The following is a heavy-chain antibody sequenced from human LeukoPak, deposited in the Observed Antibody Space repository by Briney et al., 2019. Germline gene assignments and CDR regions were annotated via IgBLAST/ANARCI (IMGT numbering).Heavy chain of an antibody. CDR2: ISSSSSYI. Sequence: PGGSLRLSCAASGFTFSSYSMNWVRQAPGKGLEWVSSISSSSSYIYYAGSVKGRFTISRDNAKNSLYLQMNSLRAEDTAVYYCASITSRYDSSGYYSAVDYWGQGTLVTVSS. D-gene: IGHD3-22*01. J-gene: IGHJ4*02. CDR1: GFTFSSYS. CDR3: ASITSRYDSSGYYSAVDY. V-gene: IGHV3-21*01.